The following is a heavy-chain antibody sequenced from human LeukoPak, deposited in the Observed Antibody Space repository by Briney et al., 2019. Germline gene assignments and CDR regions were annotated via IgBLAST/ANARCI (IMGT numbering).Heavy chain of an antibody. CDR1: GGSISSYY. D-gene: IGHD2-2*01. Sequence: PSETLSLTCTVSGGSISSYYWSWIRQPPGKGLEWIGYIYYSGSTNYNPSLKSRVTISVDTSKNQFSLKLSSVTAADTAVYYCARIPEQYQLPLDVWGQGTLVTVSS. J-gene: IGHJ4*02. CDR3: ARIPEQYQLPLDV. CDR2: IYYSGST. V-gene: IGHV4-59*01.